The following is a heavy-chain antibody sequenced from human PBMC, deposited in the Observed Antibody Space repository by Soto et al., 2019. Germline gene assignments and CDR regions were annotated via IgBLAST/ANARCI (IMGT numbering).Heavy chain of an antibody. V-gene: IGHV1-8*01. Sequence: GASVKVSCKASGYTFTSYDINWVRQATGQGLEWMGWMNPNSGNTGYAQKFQGRVTMTRNTSISTAYMELSSLRSEDTAVYYCARVPYDFWSGYWSQPDYWGQGTLVTVSS. CDR1: GYTFTSYD. D-gene: IGHD3-3*01. CDR3: ARVPYDFWSGYWSQPDY. CDR2: MNPNSGNT. J-gene: IGHJ4*02.